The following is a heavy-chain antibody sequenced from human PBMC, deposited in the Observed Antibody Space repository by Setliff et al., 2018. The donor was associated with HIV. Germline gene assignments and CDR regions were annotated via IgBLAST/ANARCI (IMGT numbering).Heavy chain of an antibody. V-gene: IGHV3-23*01. CDR1: GFTFNTYE. CDR3: AKDRGPEGAPYSYYGMDV. J-gene: IGHJ6*02. Sequence: LRLSCVASGFTFNTYEMSWVRQAPGKGLEWVSVIGSNGGSTYYADSVKGRFTVSRDNSKNTLYLQMNSLRAEDTAVYYCAKDRGPEGAPYSYYGMDVWGQGTTVTVSS. CDR2: IGSNGGST.